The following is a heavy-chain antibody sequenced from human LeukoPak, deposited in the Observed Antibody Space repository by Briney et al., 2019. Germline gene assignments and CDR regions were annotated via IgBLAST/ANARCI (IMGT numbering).Heavy chain of an antibody. CDR1: GASINSYY. CDR3: ARHRSPSSLSFFDI. CDR2: IYTSETT. Sequence: SETLSLTCTVSGASINSYYWSWIRQPPGKGLEWIGYIYTSETTNFNPALRSRVTISIDTSKNQVSLRLSSVTAADTALYYCARHRSPSSLSFFDIWGQGMLVIVSS. V-gene: IGHV4-4*09. D-gene: IGHD2-2*01. J-gene: IGHJ4*02.